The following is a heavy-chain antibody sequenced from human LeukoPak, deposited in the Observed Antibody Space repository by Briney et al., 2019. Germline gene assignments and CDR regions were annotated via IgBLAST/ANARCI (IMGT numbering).Heavy chain of an antibody. CDR3: ARDYGDYVDYYYGMDV. D-gene: IGHD4-17*01. V-gene: IGHV1-8*01. Sequence: ASVKVSCKASGYTFTSYDINWVRQATGQGLEWMGWMNPNSGNTGYAQKFQGRVTMTRNTSISTAYMELSSLRSEDTAVYYCARDYGDYVDYYYGMDVWGQGTTVTVSS. CDR1: GYTFTSYD. J-gene: IGHJ6*02. CDR2: MNPNSGNT.